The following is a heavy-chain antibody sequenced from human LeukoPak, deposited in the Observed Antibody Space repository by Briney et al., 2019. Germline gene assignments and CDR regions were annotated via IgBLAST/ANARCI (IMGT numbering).Heavy chain of an antibody. J-gene: IGHJ4*02. CDR3: ARAGWIITSGIDY. V-gene: IGHV4-38-2*01. CDR1: GYSISRDYY. CDR2: VYHTGST. Sequence: PSETLSLTCAVSGYSISRDYYWALIRRPPGKGLEWIGTVYHTGSTYYNPSIDSRLTISVDTSKNEFSLNLKSVTAADTAVYYCARAGWIITSGIDYWGQGALVTVSS. D-gene: IGHD3-10*01.